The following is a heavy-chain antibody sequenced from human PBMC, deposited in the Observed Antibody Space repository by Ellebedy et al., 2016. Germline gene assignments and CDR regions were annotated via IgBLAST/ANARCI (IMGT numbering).Heavy chain of an antibody. CDR3: AREGYCSGGSCPHDNFDY. Sequence: ASVKVSCKASGYTFTSYGISWVRQAPGQGLEWMGWISAYNGNTTYAQKFQGRVTMTTDTSTSTVYMELSSLRSEDTAVYYCAREGYCSGGSCPHDNFDYWGQGTLVTVSS. CDR1: GYTFTSYG. D-gene: IGHD2-15*01. CDR2: ISAYNGNT. V-gene: IGHV1-18*01. J-gene: IGHJ4*02.